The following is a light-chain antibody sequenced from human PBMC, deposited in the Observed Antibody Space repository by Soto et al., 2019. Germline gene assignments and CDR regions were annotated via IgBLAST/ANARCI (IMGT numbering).Light chain of an antibody. CDR2: AAS. J-gene: IGKJ1*01. Sequence: DVQMTQSPSSLSASVGDRVTITCRASQSVSIYLNWYQQKPGKAPNLLISAASSLQNGVPSRFRGSGSGTDVTLTISCPQPEDFATYYCQQSYSTPPWTFGQGTKVEIK. V-gene: IGKV1-39*01. CDR3: QQSYSTPPWT. CDR1: QSVSIY.